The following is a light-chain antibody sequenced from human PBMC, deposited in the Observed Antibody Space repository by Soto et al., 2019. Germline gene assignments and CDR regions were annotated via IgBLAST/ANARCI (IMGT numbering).Light chain of an antibody. V-gene: IGLV2-14*03. CDR3: SSYTSSSTVV. J-gene: IGLJ2*01. CDR1: SSDVGGYNS. Sequence: QSVLTQPASVSGSPGQSITISCTGTSSDVGGYNSVSWYQQHPGKAPKLMIYDVSNRPSGVSNRFSDSKSVNTASLTISGLQAEDEADYYCSSYTSSSTVVFGGGTKLTVL. CDR2: DVS.